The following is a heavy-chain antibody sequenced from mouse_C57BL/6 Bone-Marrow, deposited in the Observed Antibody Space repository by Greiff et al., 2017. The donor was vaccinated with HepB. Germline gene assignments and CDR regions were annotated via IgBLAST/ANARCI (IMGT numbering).Heavy chain of an antibody. CDR2: INPYNGDT. J-gene: IGHJ3*01. V-gene: IGHV1-20*01. CDR3: ARGRAWFAY. CDR1: GYSFTGYF. Sequence: VQLKESGPELVKPGDSVKISCKASGYSFTGYFMNWVMQSHGKSLEWIGRINPYNGDTFYNQKFKGKATLTVDKSSSTAHMELRSLTSEDSAVYYCARGRAWFAYWGQGTLVTVSA.